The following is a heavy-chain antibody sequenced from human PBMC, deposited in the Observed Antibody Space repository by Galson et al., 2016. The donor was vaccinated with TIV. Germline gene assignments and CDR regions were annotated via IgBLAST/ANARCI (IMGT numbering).Heavy chain of an antibody. Sequence: SVKVSCKASGGTFSSYAISWVRQAPGQRLEWMGWINTATGYTKYSQTFQDRITITRDTSASTAYMELSSLRSEDTATYYCARLGYCSSMSCFQFDPWGQGTLVSVSS. CDR2: INTATGYT. CDR3: ARLGYCSSMSCFQFDP. D-gene: IGHD2-2*01. CDR1: GGTFSSYA. V-gene: IGHV1-3*04. J-gene: IGHJ5*02.